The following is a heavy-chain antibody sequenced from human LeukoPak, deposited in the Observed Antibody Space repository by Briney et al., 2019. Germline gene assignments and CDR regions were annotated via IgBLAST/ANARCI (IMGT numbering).Heavy chain of an antibody. CDR2: IYPGDSDT. CDR3: ATRGPTYTWLDP. CDR1: EYSFRNYW. Sequence: GESLKLSCKCSEYSFRNYWIAWARPRPGEGLEWMGIIYPGDSDTRYSPPCQRQVTMSADKSIGSAFLQWTSMSASDAAMYDCATRGPTYTWLDPWGQGTLVTVSS. V-gene: IGHV5-51*01. J-gene: IGHJ5*02.